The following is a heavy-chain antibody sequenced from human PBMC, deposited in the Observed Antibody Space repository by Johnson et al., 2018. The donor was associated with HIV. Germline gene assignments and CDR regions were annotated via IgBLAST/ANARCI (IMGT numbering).Heavy chain of an antibody. CDR1: GFTFSSFA. D-gene: IGHD3-16*01. CDR3: ARDQAPWGDDAFDI. Sequence: QVQLVESGGDVVQPGRSLRLSCAASGFTFSSFAMHWVRQAPGKGLEWVAVISYDGNNRYYADSVKGRFTLSRDNSKNTLSLQMNSLRPEDTAVFYCARDQAPWGDDAFDIWGQGTMVTVSS. J-gene: IGHJ3*02. CDR2: ISYDGNNR. V-gene: IGHV3-30-3*01.